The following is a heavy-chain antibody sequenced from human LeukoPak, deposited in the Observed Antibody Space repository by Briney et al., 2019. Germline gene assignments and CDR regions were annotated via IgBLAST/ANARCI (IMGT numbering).Heavy chain of an antibody. D-gene: IGHD3-10*01. CDR1: GGTFSSYA. CDR2: IIPIFGTA. Sequence: GSSVKVSCKASGGTFSSYAISWVRQAPGQGLEWMGGIIPIFGTANYAQKFQGRVTITADKSTSTAYMELSSLRSEDTAVYYCARNYGSGSYSRVFDYWGQGTLVTVSS. J-gene: IGHJ4*02. CDR3: ARNYGSGSYSRVFDY. V-gene: IGHV1-69*06.